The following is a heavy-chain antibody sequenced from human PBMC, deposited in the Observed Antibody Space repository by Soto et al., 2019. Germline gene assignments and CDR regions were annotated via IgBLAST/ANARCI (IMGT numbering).Heavy chain of an antibody. J-gene: IGHJ6*02. CDR1: GYTFTGYY. CDR3: ASERHQVISDGMAV. CDR2: INPQTGGT. V-gene: IGHV1-2*02. Sequence: GASVKVSCKASGYTFTGYYIHWVREAPGQGLEWMGWINPQTGGTSYAQKFQGRVTLSRDTSINTAYLELSRLTFDDAAVYFCASERHQVISDGMAVWGQGTTVTVSS. D-gene: IGHD2-2*01.